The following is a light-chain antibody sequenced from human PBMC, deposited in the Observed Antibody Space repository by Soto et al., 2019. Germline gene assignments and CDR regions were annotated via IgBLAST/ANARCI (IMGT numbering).Light chain of an antibody. V-gene: IGKV3-11*01. J-gene: IGKJ4*01. CDR3: QQRRSWPWLT. Sequence: EIVLTQSPATLSLSPGERATLSCRATHSVNNYLAWYQQKPGQAPRLLIFDVSNRTTGIPARFSGSGSGTDFTLTISSLEPEDSAVYFCQQRRSWPWLTFGGRTRVEIK. CDR1: HSVNNY. CDR2: DVS.